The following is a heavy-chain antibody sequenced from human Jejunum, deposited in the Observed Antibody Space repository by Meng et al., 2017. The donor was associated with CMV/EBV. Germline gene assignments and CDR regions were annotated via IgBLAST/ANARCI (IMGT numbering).Heavy chain of an antibody. CDR3: ARGGGDPIRGVLPFDY. J-gene: IGHJ4*02. D-gene: IGHD2-21*01. V-gene: IGHV4-34*01. CDR1: GGSFSSYY. Sequence: QVQLQQWGAGLLKPSETLSLTCGVYGGSFSSYYWSWIRQPPGKGLEWIAEINHSRSTNYNPSLKSRVTISLDTSNSHFSLKLTSVTAADTAVYFCARGGGDPIRGVLPFDYWGQGTLVTVSS. CDR2: INHSRST.